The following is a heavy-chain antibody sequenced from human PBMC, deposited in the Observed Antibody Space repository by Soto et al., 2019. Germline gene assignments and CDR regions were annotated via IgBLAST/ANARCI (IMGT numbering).Heavy chain of an antibody. V-gene: IGHV1-18*01. J-gene: IGHJ4*02. CDR1: GYRFTNHG. CDR2: ISGHEGKT. Sequence: QVQLVQYGAEVKKPGASVKVSCKASGYRFTNHGISWVRQAPGQGLEWMGWISGHEGKTKYARKFQGRVTMTTDTSTSTAYMEMNSLRYDDTAVYYCPRDFHPLAYYFDLWGQGTLVTVSS. CDR3: PRDFHPLAYYFDL.